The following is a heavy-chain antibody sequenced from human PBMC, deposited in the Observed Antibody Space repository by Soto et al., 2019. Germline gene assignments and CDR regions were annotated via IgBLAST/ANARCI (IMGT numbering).Heavy chain of an antibody. D-gene: IGHD6-13*01. CDR2: ITSSRSTI. Sequence: PGGSLSLSCAASGFSFSSYNVHWVRGAPGKGLEWVSYITSSRSTIYYADSVKGRFAISRDNAKNSLYLQMNSLRAEDTAVYYCAREPSYSSSWDTFDYWGQGTLVTVSS. J-gene: IGHJ4*02. V-gene: IGHV3-48*01. CDR1: GFSFSSYN. CDR3: AREPSYSSSWDTFDY.